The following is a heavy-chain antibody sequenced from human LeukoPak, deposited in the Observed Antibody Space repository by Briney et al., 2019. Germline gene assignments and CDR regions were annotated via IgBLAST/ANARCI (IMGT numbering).Heavy chain of an antibody. D-gene: IGHD3-9*01. J-gene: IGHJ4*02. CDR2: IKQDGSEK. Sequence: GGSLRLSCAASGFTFRSYAMSWVRQAPGKGLEWVANIKQDGSEKYYVDSVKGRFTISRDNAKNSLYLQMNSLRTEDTALYYCATGRYFDWPEVFKYWGQGTLVIVSS. CDR3: ATGRYFDWPEVFKY. CDR1: GFTFRSYA. V-gene: IGHV3-7*03.